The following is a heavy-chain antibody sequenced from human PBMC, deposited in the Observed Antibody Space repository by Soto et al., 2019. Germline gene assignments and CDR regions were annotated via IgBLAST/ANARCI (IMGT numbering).Heavy chain of an antibody. Sequence: GGSLRLSCAASGFTFSSYGMHWVRQAPGKGLEWVANIKQDGSEKYYVDSVKGRFTISRDNAKNSLYLQMNSLRAEDTAVYYCARGLTTADYWGQGTLVTVSS. J-gene: IGHJ4*02. CDR1: GFTFSSYG. V-gene: IGHV3-7*01. CDR3: ARGLTTADY. CDR2: IKQDGSEK. D-gene: IGHD4-17*01.